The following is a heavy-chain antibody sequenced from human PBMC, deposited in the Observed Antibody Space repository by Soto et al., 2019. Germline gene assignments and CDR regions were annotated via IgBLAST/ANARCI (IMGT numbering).Heavy chain of an antibody. CDR3: ARDRGNSPDFSDY. CDR2: IYSSGRT. D-gene: IGHD1-1*01. J-gene: IGHJ4*02. CDR1: GGSIDSDDYY. Sequence: SETLSLTCTVSGGSIDSDDYYWTWIRQPPGKGLEWIGYIYSSGRTSYNPSLESRLTISIDTSKSQFSLHLNSVSAADTAVYFCARDRGNSPDFSDYWGQGTLVTVSS. V-gene: IGHV4-30-4*01.